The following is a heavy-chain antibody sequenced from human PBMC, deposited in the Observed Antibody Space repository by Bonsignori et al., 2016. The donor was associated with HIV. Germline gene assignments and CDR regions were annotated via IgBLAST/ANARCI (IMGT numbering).Heavy chain of an antibody. J-gene: IGHJ6*03. V-gene: IGHV1-2*02. D-gene: IGHD3-16*01. Sequence: WVRQAPGQGLEWMGWVSPRGGTVVRQSFLGRLTLTTDTSIRTTYMELSGLESDDTATYFCAKDANWGGTRYYHYMDVWGKGTTVTVSS. CDR2: VSPRGGT. CDR3: AKDANWGGTRYYHYMDV.